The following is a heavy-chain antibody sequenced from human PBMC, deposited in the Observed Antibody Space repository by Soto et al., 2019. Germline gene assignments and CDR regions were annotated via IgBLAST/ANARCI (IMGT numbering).Heavy chain of an antibody. CDR3: ARVIRGAYYNSPLDT. J-gene: IGHJ5*02. CDR1: GYTFTGYF. CDR2: INPYSGGA. D-gene: IGHD3-10*01. Sequence: ASVKVSCKSSGYTFTGYFMHWVRQAPGQGLEWMGWINPYSGGADYAQSFQGRVTMTRDTSISTVYMELSRLRFDDTAVYYCARVIRGAYYNSPLDTWGQGTVVTVSS. V-gene: IGHV1-2*02.